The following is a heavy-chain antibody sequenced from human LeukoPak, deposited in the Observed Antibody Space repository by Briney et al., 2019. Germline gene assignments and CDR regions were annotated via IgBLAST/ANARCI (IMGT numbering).Heavy chain of an antibody. J-gene: IGHJ5*02. V-gene: IGHV1-2*02. Sequence: GASVKVSCKASGYTFTGYYMHWVRQAPGQGLEWMGWINPSSGGTNYAQKFQGRVTMTRDTSISTAYMELNRLRSDDTAVYFCARDLSTVTTSWWFDPWGQGTLVTVSS. CDR1: GYTFTGYY. D-gene: IGHD4-17*01. CDR2: INPSSGGT. CDR3: ARDLSTVTTSWWFDP.